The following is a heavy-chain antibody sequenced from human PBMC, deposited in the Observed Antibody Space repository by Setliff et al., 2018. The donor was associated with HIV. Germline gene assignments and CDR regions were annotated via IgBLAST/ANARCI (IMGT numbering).Heavy chain of an antibody. CDR2: TIPMSDIP. CDR1: GFTFNHYA. D-gene: IGHD3-10*01. V-gene: IGHV1-69*10. J-gene: IGHJ3*02. CDR3: VRDLLWAFDT. Sequence: SVKVSCKASGFTFNHYALSWVRQAPGQRPEWMGGTIPMSDIPNYAQNFQGRVTITADHSTTTTYMELSSLSSEGTALYYCVRDLLWAFDTWGPGTMVTVSS.